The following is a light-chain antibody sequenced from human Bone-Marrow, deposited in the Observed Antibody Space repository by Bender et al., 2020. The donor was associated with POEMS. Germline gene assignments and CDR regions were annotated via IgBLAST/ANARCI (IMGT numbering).Light chain of an antibody. CDR2: NNI. CDR3: ATWDDSLNGWV. V-gene: IGLV1-44*01. CDR1: SSKFGSYP. Sequence: QSVLTQPPSASGTPGQRVTISCSGSSSKFGSYPVNWYQQLPGAAPKLVIFNNIQRPSGVTDRFSGSNSGTSASLAISGLLSDDEADFYCATWDDSLNGWVFGGGTKLTVL. J-gene: IGLJ3*02.